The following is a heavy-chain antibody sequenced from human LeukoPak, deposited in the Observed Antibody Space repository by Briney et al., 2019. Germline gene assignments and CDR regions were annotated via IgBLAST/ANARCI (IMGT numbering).Heavy chain of an antibody. CDR3: ARVGYGGNFDY. CDR1: GYTFTGYY. J-gene: IGHJ4*02. D-gene: IGHD4-23*01. V-gene: IGHV1-2*02. CDR2: INPNSGGT. Sequence: ASVKVSCKASGYTFTGYYMHWVRQAPGQGLEWMGWINPNSGGTNYAQKFQGRVTMTRDTSTSTVYMELSSLRSEDTAVYYCARVGYGGNFDYWGQGTLVTVSS.